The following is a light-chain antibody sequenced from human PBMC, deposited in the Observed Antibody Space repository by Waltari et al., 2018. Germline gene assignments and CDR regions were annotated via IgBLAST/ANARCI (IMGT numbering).Light chain of an antibody. J-gene: IGLJ1*01. V-gene: IGLV1-40*01. CDR2: VAC. CDR1: NSNIGADYD. CDR3: QAYDGSLSGWV. Sequence: QPVLTQPPSVSGAPGQRVTISCTGSNSNIGADYDVHWYQQLPGTAPKLLLTVACHLPSGVPYRVSVSNSGTSAALAITGLQAEDEGDFYCQAYDGSLSGWVFGTGTTVTVL.